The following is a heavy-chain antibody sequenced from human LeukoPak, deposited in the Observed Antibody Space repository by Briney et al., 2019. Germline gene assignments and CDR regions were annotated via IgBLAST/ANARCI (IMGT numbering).Heavy chain of an antibody. CDR1: GFTFSSYS. V-gene: IGHV3-21*01. CDR2: ISSSSTYI. J-gene: IGHJ6*02. CDR3: AREDYDSSGYYFYYYYGMDV. D-gene: IGHD3-22*01. Sequence: GGSLRLSCAVSGFTFSSYSMNWVRQAPGKGLEWVSSISSSSTYIYYADSVKGRFTISRDNAKNSLYLQMNSLRAEDTAVYYCAREDYDSSGYYFYYYYGMDVWGQGTTVTVSS.